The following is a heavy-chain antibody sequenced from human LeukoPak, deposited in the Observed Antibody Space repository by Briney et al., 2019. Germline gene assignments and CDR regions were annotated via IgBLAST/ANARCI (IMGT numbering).Heavy chain of an antibody. D-gene: IGHD1-26*01. Sequence: GGSLRLSCAASGFTFSSYSMNWVRQAPGKGLEWVSSISSSSSYIYYADSVKGRFTISRDNAKNSLYLQMNSLRAEDTAVYYCARAAGWANYYYMDVWGKGITVTVSS. CDR3: ARAAGWANYYYMDV. J-gene: IGHJ6*03. CDR2: ISSSSSYI. CDR1: GFTFSSYS. V-gene: IGHV3-21*01.